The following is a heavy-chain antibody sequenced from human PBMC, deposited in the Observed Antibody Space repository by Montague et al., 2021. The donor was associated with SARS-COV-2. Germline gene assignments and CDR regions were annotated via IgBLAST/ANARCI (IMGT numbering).Heavy chain of an antibody. CDR2: IYYSGST. Sequence: SETLSLTCTASGGSVSSGGYHWSWIRQPPGKGLEWIGYIYYSGSTNYXPSLKSRVTISLDTSKNQFSLKLTSVTAADTAVYYCARVSLAAAATRSDYWGQGTLVTVSS. D-gene: IGHD6-13*01. V-gene: IGHV4-61*08. J-gene: IGHJ4*02. CDR1: GGSVSSGGYH. CDR3: ARVSLAAAATRSDY.